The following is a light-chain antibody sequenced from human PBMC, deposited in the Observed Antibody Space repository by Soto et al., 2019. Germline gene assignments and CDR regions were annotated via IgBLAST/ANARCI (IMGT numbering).Light chain of an antibody. Sequence: QSVLTQPPSVSAAPGQEGTISCSGSSSNIAANSVSWYQHLPGTAPKLPIYDSDRRPPGIPARFSGSKSGTSATLGITGLQTGDEADYYCGAWENSLTVYVFGSGTKLTVL. CDR3: GAWENSLTVYV. CDR1: SSNIAANS. V-gene: IGLV1-51*01. CDR2: DSD. J-gene: IGLJ1*01.